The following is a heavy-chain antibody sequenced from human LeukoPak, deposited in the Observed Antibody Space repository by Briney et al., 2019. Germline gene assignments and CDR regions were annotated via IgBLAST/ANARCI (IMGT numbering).Heavy chain of an antibody. CDR2: IYYSGST. CDR1: GGSISRYY. V-gene: IGHV4-59*01. Sequence: PSETLSLTCTVSGGSISRYYWSWIRQPPGKGLEWIGYIYYSGSTNYNPSLRSRVTISVDTSKKQFSLKVSSVTAADTAVYYCARSYGSGNFYNYFDYWGQGALVTVSS. CDR3: ARSYGSGNFYNYFDY. D-gene: IGHD3-10*01. J-gene: IGHJ4*02.